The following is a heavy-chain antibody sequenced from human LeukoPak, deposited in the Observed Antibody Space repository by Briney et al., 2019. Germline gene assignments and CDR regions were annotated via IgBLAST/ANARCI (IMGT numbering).Heavy chain of an antibody. Sequence: SVKVSCKASGGTFSSYAISWVRQAPRQGLEWMGRIIPIFGIANYAQKFQGRVTITADKSTSTAYMELSSLRSEDTAVYYCARSFFDSSGYLYYYYGMDVWGQGTTVTVSS. CDR2: IIPIFGIA. V-gene: IGHV1-69*04. D-gene: IGHD3-22*01. CDR3: ARSFFDSSGYLYYYYGMDV. CDR1: GGTFSSYA. J-gene: IGHJ6*02.